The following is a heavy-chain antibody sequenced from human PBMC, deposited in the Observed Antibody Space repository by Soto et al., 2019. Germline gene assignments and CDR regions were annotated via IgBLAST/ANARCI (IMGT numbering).Heavy chain of an antibody. CDR2: NYYSGST. J-gene: IGHJ4*02. D-gene: IGHD1-26*01. V-gene: IGHV4-39*01. Sequence: QLQLQESGPGLVKASDTLSLTCTVSGGSISSSSYYWGWIRQPPGKGLEWIGSNYYSGSTYYNPSLKSRVTISVDTSKNQFYLKLSSVTAADTAVYYCARPSGSYLYYFDYWGQGTLVTVSS. CDR3: ARPSGSYLYYFDY. CDR1: GGSISSSSYY.